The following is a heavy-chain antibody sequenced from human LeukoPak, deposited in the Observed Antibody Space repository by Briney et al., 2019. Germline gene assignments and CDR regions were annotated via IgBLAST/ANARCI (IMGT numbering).Heavy chain of an antibody. Sequence: PSETLSLTCTGFGVSVTTSGYYGAWIRQPPGRGLGWIWSISYSGITYYKPSLRGRVTISGDTAKNQFSLKLSSVTAADTAVYYCARHNDYASLMDVWGQGTTVTVSS. CDR1: GVSVTTSGYY. V-gene: IGHV4-39*01. D-gene: IGHD2-2*01. CDR3: ARHNDYASLMDV. CDR2: ISYSGIT. J-gene: IGHJ6*02.